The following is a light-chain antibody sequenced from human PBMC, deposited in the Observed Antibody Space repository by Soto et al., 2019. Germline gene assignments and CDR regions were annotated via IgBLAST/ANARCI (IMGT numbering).Light chain of an antibody. CDR2: GAS. CDR3: QQYNKLPLT. Sequence: EIVMTQSPATLSVSPGERATLSCRASQSVYSNLAWYQQKPGQAPRLLIYGASTRATGIPARFSGSGSGTEFTHTISRLQPEYCAVYHCQQYNKLPLTFGGGTKVEIK. J-gene: IGKJ4*02. V-gene: IGKV3-15*01. CDR1: QSVYSN.